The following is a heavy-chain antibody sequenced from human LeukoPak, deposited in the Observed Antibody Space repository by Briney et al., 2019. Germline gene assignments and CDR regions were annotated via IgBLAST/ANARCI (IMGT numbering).Heavy chain of an antibody. J-gene: IGHJ4*02. CDR3: ARDLAGGPHTSIDY. D-gene: IGHD3-16*01. CDR1: GFTFSSYS. Sequence: GGSLRLSCAASGFTFSSYSMNWVRQAPGKGLEWVSYISSSSSTIYYADSVKGRFTISRDNAKNSLYLQMNSLRAEDTAVYYCARDLAGGPHTSIDYWGQETLVTVSS. V-gene: IGHV3-48*04. CDR2: ISSSSSTI.